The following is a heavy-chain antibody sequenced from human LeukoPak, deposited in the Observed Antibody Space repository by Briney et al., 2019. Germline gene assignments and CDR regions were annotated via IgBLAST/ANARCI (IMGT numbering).Heavy chain of an antibody. CDR1: GGTFSSYA. D-gene: IGHD3-22*01. J-gene: IGHJ4*02. CDR3: ARVGDSSGRGFDY. CDR2: IIPIFGTA. V-gene: IGHV1-69*05. Sequence: SVKVSCKASGGTFSSYAISWVRQAPGQGLEWMGGIIPIFGTANYAQKFQGRVTITTDESTSTAYMELSSLRSDDTAVYYCARVGDSSGRGFDYWGQGTLVTVSS.